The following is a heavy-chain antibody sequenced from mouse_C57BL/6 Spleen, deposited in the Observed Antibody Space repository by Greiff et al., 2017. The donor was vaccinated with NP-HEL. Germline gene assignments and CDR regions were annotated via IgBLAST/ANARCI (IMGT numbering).Heavy chain of an antibody. CDR2: IRNKANGYTT. CDR3: ARSPPTLVRRYYAMDY. CDR1: GFTFTDYY. D-gene: IGHD2-5*01. J-gene: IGHJ4*01. V-gene: IGHV7-3*01. Sequence: EVQLVESGGGLVQPGGSLSLSCAASGFTFTDYYMSWVRQPPGKALEWLGFIRNKANGYTTEYSLSVKGRFTISRDNSQSILYLQMNALRAEDSATYNCARSPPTLVRRYYAMDYWGQGTSVTVSS.